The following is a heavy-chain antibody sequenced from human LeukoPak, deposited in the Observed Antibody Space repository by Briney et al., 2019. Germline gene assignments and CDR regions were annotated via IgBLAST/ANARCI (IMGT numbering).Heavy chain of an antibody. CDR2: IYYSGST. CDR3: ARGDYYDSSGPTTSYYFDY. V-gene: IGHV4-59*01. CDR1: GGSISSYY. D-gene: IGHD3-22*01. J-gene: IGHJ4*02. Sequence: SETLSLTCTVSGGSISSYYWSWIRQPPGKGLEWIGYIYYSGSTNYNPSLKSRVTISVDTSKNQFSLKLSSVTAADTAVYYCARGDYYDSSGPTTSYYFDYLGQGTLVTVSS.